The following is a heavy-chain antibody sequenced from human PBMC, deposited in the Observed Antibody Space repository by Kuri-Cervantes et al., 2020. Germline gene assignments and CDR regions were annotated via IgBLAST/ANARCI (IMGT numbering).Heavy chain of an antibody. V-gene: IGHV3-21*04. J-gene: IGHJ3*02. Sequence: ESLKISCAASGFTFSSYSMNWVRQAPGKGLEWVSSISSSSSYIYYADSVKGRFTISRDNAKNTLYLQMNSLRAEDTAVYYCARDVRRPGAFDIWGQGTMVTVSS. CDR1: GFTFSSYS. D-gene: IGHD1-14*01. CDR2: ISSSSSYI. CDR3: ARDVRRPGAFDI.